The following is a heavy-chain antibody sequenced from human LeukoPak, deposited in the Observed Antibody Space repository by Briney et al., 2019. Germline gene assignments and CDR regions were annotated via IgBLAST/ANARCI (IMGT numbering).Heavy chain of an antibody. CDR2: INSDGSWT. CDR3: VSFYEAY. D-gene: IGHD2/OR15-2a*01. V-gene: IGHV3-74*01. CDR1: GNYC. J-gene: IGHJ4*02. Sequence: GGSLRLSCAASGNYCMHWVRQAPGKGLVWVSHINSDGSWTSYADSVKGRFTISKDNAKNTVYLQMNNLRAEDTAVYYCVSFYEAYRGRGTLVTVSS.